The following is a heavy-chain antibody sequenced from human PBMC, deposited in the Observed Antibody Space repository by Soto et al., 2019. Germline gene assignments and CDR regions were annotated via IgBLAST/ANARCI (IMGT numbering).Heavy chain of an antibody. D-gene: IGHD4-17*01. Sequence: EVQLVESGGGLVQPGGSLRLSCAASGFTVSNNYMCWVRQAPGKGLEWVSLIYSGGVTHYADSVRGRFTISRNNSRNTLYLPMNSLRAEDTAVYYCAKRGTTVTTSLWYWGQGTLVTVSS. CDR3: AKRGTTVTTSLWY. J-gene: IGHJ4*02. CDR1: GFTVSNNY. V-gene: IGHV3-66*01. CDR2: IYSGGVT.